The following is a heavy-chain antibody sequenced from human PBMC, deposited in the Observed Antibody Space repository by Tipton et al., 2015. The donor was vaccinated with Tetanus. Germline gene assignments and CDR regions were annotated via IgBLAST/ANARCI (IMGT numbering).Heavy chain of an antibody. CDR3: ARTSGYLYSSY. CDR1: GGSISTYH. D-gene: IGHD3-3*01. V-gene: IGHV4-59*01. CDR2: IDYFGTT. J-gene: IGHJ1*01. Sequence: TLSLNCTVSGGSISTYHWNWIRQFPGKGLEWIGYIDYFGTTKYNPSLKSRVAMSVDTSKNQLSLKLSSVTSADTAVYYCARTSGYLYSSYWGQGTLDTVSS.